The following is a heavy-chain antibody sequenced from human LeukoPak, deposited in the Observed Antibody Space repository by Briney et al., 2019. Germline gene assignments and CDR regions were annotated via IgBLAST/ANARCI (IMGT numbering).Heavy chain of an antibody. CDR1: GGSISSYY. CDR2: IHTSGST. CDR3: ARLGNYYYDSSGYENWFDP. V-gene: IGHV4-4*09. Sequence: SETLSLTCTVSGGSISSYYWSWIRQPPGKGLEWIGYIHTSGSTNYNPSLKSRVTISVDTSKNQFSLKLSSVTAADTAVYYCARLGNYYYDSSGYENWFDPWGQGTLVTVSS. J-gene: IGHJ5*02. D-gene: IGHD3-22*01.